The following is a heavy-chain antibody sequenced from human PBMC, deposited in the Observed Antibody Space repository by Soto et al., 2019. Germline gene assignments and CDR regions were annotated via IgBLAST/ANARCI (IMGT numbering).Heavy chain of an antibody. CDR1: GNSISSDGYH. D-gene: IGHD2-8*01. V-gene: IGHV4-30-4*01. CDR2: IYNGGRT. J-gene: IGHJ4*02. Sequence: SETLSLTCTVSGNSISSDGYHWSWIRQSPGKGLEWIGYIYNGGRTFYRPSLESRINMSLDATKNSYSLRLTSVTAADTAVYYCARAPVGMDSINFFDHWGQGILVTVSS. CDR3: ARAPVGMDSINFFDH.